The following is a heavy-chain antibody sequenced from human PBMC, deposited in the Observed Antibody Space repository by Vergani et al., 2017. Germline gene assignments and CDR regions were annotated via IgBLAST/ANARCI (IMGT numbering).Heavy chain of an antibody. Sequence: QITLKESGPTLVKPTQTLTLSCTFSGFSLSTSGVGVGWFRQPPGKALEWLAVIYWDDDKRYSPSLKSRLTITKDTSKNQVVLTMTNMDPVDTATYYCAHRRPPGYYFDYWGQGTLVTVSS. D-gene: IGHD3-10*01. J-gene: IGHJ4*02. CDR1: GFSLSTSGVG. V-gene: IGHV2-5*02. CDR3: AHRRPPGYYFDY. CDR2: IYWDDDK.